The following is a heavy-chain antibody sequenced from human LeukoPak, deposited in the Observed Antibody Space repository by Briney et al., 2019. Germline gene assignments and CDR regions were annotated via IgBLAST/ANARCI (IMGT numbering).Heavy chain of an antibody. J-gene: IGHJ4*02. V-gene: IGHV3-7*01. Sequence: GGSLRLSCATSGFILSNFWMNWVRQAPGKGLEWVANIEDDGNKKNYVDSVKGRFTISRDNVKNSIYLQMNSLRADDTAVYYCARGRGIALWGQGTLVTVSS. D-gene: IGHD6-13*01. CDR1: GFILSNFW. CDR3: ARGRGIAL. CDR2: IEDDGNKK.